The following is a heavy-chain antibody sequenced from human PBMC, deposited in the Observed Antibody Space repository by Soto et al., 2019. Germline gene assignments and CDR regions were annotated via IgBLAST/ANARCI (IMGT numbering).Heavy chain of an antibody. CDR2: IYYSGST. CDR3: ATSEGSGSYPHPYYYGMDV. D-gene: IGHD3-10*01. V-gene: IGHV4-31*03. J-gene: IGHJ6*02. Sequence: PSETLSLTCTVSGGSISSGGYYWSWIRQHPGKGLEWIGYIYYSGSTYYNPSLKSRVTISVDTSKNQFSLKLSSVTAADTAVYYCATSEGSGSYPHPYYYGMDVWGQGTTVTVSS. CDR1: GGSISSGGYY.